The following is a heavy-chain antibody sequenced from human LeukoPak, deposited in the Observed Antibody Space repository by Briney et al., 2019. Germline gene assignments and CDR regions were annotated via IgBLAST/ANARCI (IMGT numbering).Heavy chain of an antibody. CDR1: GYTLTELS. CDR2: FDPEDGET. CDR3: ATALSEPSGIENFDY. V-gene: IGHV1-24*01. Sequence: ASVKVSCKVSGYTLTELSXHWVRXAPGKGLEWXGGFDPEDGETIYAQKFQGRVTMTEDTSTDTAYMELSSLRSEDTAVYYCATALSEPSGIENFDYWGQGTLVTVSS. J-gene: IGHJ4*02. D-gene: IGHD1-14*01.